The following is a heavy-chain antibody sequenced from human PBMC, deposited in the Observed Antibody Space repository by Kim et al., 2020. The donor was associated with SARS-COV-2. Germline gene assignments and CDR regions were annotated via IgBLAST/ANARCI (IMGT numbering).Heavy chain of an antibody. D-gene: IGHD5-12*01. J-gene: IGHJ4*02. CDR1: GFTVSSNY. V-gene: IGHV3-66*01. CDR2: IYSGGST. CDR3: ARDGGYSGYDDYYFDY. Sequence: GGSLRLSCAASGFTVSSNYMSWVRQAPGKGLEWVSVIYSGGSTYYADSVKGRFTISRDNSKNTLYLQMNSLRAEDTAVYYCARDGGYSGYDDYYFDYWGQGPLVTVSS.